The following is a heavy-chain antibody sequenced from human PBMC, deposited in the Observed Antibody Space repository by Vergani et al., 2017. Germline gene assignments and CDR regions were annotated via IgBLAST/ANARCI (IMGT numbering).Heavy chain of an antibody. J-gene: IGHJ3*02. CDR2: IIPIFGTA. D-gene: IGHD2-2*01. V-gene: IGHV1-69*01. CDR1: GGTFSSYA. Sequence: QVQLVQSGAEVKKPGSSVKVSCKASGGTFSSYAISWVRQAPGQGLEWMGGIIPIFGTANYAQKFQGRVTITADESTSIAYMELSSLRSEDTAVYYCARDRNIVVVPAANPAFDIWGQGTMVTVSS. CDR3: ARDRNIVVVPAANPAFDI.